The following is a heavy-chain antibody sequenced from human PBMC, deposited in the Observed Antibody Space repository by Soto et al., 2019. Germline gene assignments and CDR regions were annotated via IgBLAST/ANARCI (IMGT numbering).Heavy chain of an antibody. V-gene: IGHV1-69*06. J-gene: IGHJ4*02. CDR1: GGTFSSYA. D-gene: IGHD3-10*01. CDR3: AAYGSGSFPFDY. CDR2: IIPIFGTA. Sequence: GASVKVSCEASGGTFSSYAISWVRQAPGQGLEWMGGIIPIFGTANYAQKFQGRVTITADKSTSTAYMELSSLRSEDTAVYYCAAYGSGSFPFDYWGQGTLVTVSS.